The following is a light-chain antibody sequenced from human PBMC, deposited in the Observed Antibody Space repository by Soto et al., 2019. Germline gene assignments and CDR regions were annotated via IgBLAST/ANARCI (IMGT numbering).Light chain of an antibody. CDR2: EVS. CDR3: TSYTSISLYV. J-gene: IGLJ1*01. Sequence: QSVLTQPASVSGCPGQSITISRPGTSRDVGGYNYVSWYQQHPGKAPKLMIYEVSNRPSGVSNRFSGSKSGNTASLTISGLQAVDEADYYCTSYTSISLYVFGTGTKVTVL. V-gene: IGLV2-14*01. CDR1: SRDVGGYNY.